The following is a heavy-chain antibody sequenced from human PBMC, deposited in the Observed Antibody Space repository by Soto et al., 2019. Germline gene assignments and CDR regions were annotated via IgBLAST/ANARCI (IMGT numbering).Heavy chain of an antibody. CDR3: ASFSTLGKDYGVDV. D-gene: IGHD3-3*02. J-gene: IGHJ6*02. CDR2: INSIGRA. CDR1: GVSITSSDSY. V-gene: IGHV4-30-4*01. Sequence: QVQLQESGPGLVKPSQTLSLTCSVSGVSITSSDSYWSLIRQPPGKGREWIGYINSIGRAYYKPSLKSRVSISIDTSKTQCSLRLTSVTVADTAVYFCASFSTLGKDYGVDVWGQGTTVTVSS.